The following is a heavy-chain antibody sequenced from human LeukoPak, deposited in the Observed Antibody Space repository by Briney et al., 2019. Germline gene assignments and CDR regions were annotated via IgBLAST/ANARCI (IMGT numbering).Heavy chain of an antibody. V-gene: IGHV1-46*01. CDR2: INPSGGST. Sequence: ASVKVSCKVSGYTFTSYYMHWVRQAPGQGLEWMGIINPSGGSTSYAQKFQGRVTMTRDMSTSTVYMELSSLRSEDTAVYYCATIVGALGYFDYWGQGTLVTVSS. D-gene: IGHD1-26*01. CDR1: GYTFTSYY. J-gene: IGHJ4*02. CDR3: ATIVGALGYFDY.